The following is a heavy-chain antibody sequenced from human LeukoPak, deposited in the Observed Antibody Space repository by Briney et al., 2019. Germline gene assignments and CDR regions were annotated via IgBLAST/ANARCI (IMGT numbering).Heavy chain of an antibody. Sequence: GGSLRLSCAASGFTFSSLGMHWVRQAPGKGLEWVAFIRYDGSNVYYADSVKGRFTISRDNSNNTLYLQMNSLRTEDTAIYFSARANGGNHCWVQGTLVTVSS. V-gene: IGHV3-30*02. CDR1: GFTFSSLG. D-gene: IGHD2-8*01. CDR2: IRYDGSNV. CDR3: ARANGGNHC. J-gene: IGHJ4*02.